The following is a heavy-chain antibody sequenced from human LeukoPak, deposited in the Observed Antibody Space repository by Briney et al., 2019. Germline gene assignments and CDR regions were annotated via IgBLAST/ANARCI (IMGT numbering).Heavy chain of an antibody. J-gene: IGHJ6*02. D-gene: IGHD2-15*01. V-gene: IGHV3-53*01. CDR3: ARDGRDLVGGMDV. CDR2: IYSGGST. CDR1: GGSISSSSYY. Sequence: ETLSLTCTVSGGSISSSSYYWGWIRQPPGKGLEWVSVIYSGGSTYYADSVKGRFTISRDNSKNTLYLQMNSLRAEDTAVYYCARDGRDLVGGMDVWGQGTTVTVSS.